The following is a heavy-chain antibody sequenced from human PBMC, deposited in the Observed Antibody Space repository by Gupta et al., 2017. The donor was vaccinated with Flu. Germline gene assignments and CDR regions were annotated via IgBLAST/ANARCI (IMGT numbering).Heavy chain of an antibody. V-gene: IGHV3-15*01. CDR1: GFTFSNAW. Sequence: EVQLVESGGGLVKPGGSLRLSCAASGFTFSNAWMSWVRQAPGKGLEWVGRIKSKTDGGTTDYAAPVKGRFTISRDDSKNTLYLQMNSLKTEDTAVYYCTTDWEDDSPYYGMDVWGQGTTVTVSS. D-gene: IGHD1-26*01. CDR2: IKSKTDGGTT. J-gene: IGHJ6*02. CDR3: TTDWEDDSPYYGMDV.